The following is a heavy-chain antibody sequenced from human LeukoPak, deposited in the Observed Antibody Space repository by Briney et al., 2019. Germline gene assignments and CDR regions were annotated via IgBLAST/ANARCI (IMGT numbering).Heavy chain of an antibody. V-gene: IGHV1-2*02. J-gene: IGHJ4*02. D-gene: IGHD6-19*01. CDR3: ARDGGSGWTFIDY. Sequence: ASVKVSCKASGYTFTGYYMHWVRQAPGQGLEWMGWINPNSGGTNYAQKFQGRVTMTRDTSISTAYMELSRLRSDDTAVYYCARDGGSGWTFIDYWGQGTLVTVSS. CDR1: GYTFTGYY. CDR2: INPNSGGT.